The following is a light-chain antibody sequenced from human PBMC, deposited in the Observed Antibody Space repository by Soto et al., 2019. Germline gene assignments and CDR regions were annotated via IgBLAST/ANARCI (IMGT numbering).Light chain of an antibody. V-gene: IGLV2-11*01. CDR2: DVS. CDR1: SSDIGGYNY. Sequence: QSALTQPPSVSGSPGQAVTISCTGTSSDIGGYNYVSWYQQLPGKAPKVMIYDVSKRPSGVPDRVSGSNSGNTASLTISGLQAEDEADYYCCSYAGTPHVFGTGTKLPVL. J-gene: IGLJ1*01. CDR3: CSYAGTPHV.